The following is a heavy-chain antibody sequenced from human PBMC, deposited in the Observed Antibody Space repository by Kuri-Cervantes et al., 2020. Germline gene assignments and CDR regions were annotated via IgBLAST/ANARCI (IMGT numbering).Heavy chain of an antibody. V-gene: IGHV4-39*01. CDR2: IYYSGST. J-gene: IGHJ4*02. CDR3: ARGLGIGRPIYYFDY. Sequence: GSLRLSCTVSGGSISSYYWGWIRQPPGKGLEWIGSIYYSGSTYYNPSLKSRVTISVDTSKNQFSLKLSSVTAADTAVYYCARGLGIGRPIYYFDYWGQGTLVTVSS. D-gene: IGHD7-27*01. CDR1: GGSISSYY.